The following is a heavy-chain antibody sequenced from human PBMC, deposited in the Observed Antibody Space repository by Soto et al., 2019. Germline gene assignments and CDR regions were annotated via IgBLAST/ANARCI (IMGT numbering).Heavy chain of an antibody. CDR3: ARERLDNSGYYCSRFDY. Sequence: QVQLQESGPGLVRPSGTLSLTCAVSGDSINSSNWWSWVRQPPGKGLEWIGKIYHSGSTNYNPSLKSRVTIYVDKAKNQCSLKRSSVTAADTAVYYCARERLDNSGYYCSRFDYWGQGTLVTVSS. CDR1: GDSINSSNW. V-gene: IGHV4-4*02. D-gene: IGHD3-22*01. CDR2: IYHSGST. J-gene: IGHJ4*02.